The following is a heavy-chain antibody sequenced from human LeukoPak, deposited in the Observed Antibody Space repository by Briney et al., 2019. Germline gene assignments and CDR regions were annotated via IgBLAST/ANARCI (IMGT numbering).Heavy chain of an antibody. CDR1: GFTFSSYS. J-gene: IGHJ5*02. D-gene: IGHD6-13*01. CDR2: ISYDGSNK. CDR3: AKGRGYSST. Sequence: GGSLRLSCAASGFTFSSYSMNWVRQAPGKGLEWVAVISYDGSNKYYADSVKGRFTISRDNSKSTLYLQMNSLRAEDTAVYYCAKGRGYSSTWGQGTLVTVSS. V-gene: IGHV3-30*18.